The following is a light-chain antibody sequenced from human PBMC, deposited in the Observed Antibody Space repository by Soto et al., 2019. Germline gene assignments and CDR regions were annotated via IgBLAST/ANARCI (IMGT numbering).Light chain of an antibody. V-gene: IGLV2-23*01. Sequence: QSALTQPASVSGSPGQSITISCTGTSSDVGSYDLVSWYQQHPGKAPKLMIYEGSKRPSGVSNHFSGSESGNTASLTISGLQAEDEADYYCSSYAGSSTYVVFGGGTKLTVL. CDR2: EGS. J-gene: IGLJ2*01. CDR3: SSYAGSSTYVV. CDR1: SSDVGSYDL.